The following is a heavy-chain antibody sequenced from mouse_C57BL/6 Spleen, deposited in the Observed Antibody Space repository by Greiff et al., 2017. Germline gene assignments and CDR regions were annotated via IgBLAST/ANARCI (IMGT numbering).Heavy chain of an antibody. V-gene: IGHV1-15*01. Sequence: QVQLQQSGAELVRPGASVTLSCKASGYTFTDYEMHWVKQTPVHGLEWIGAIDPETGGTAYNQKFKGKAILTADKSSSTAYMELRSLTSEDSAVYYCTRPLIYDGYPHWFDYWGQGTTLTVSS. D-gene: IGHD2-3*01. CDR2: IDPETGGT. CDR3: TRPLIYDGYPHWFDY. J-gene: IGHJ2*01. CDR1: GYTFTDYE.